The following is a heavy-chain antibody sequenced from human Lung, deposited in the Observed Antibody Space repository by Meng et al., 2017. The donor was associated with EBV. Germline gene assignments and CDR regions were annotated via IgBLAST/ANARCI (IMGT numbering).Heavy chain of an antibody. Sequence: EVQLVESGGXLVKPGGSLRLPVAASGFTFSSYSMNWVRQAPGKGLEWVSSISSSSSYIYYADSVKGRFTISRDNAKNSLYLQMNSLRAEDTAVYYCARSGAAAGGFRYWGQGTLVTVSS. V-gene: IGHV3-21*01. CDR3: ARSGAAAGGFRY. CDR2: ISSSSSYI. D-gene: IGHD6-13*01. J-gene: IGHJ4*02. CDR1: GFTFSSYS.